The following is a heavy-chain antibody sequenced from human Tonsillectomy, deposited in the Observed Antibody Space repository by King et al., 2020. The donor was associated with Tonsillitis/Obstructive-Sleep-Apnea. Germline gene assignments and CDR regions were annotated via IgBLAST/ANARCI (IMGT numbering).Heavy chain of an antibody. CDR2: ISYDGSNK. D-gene: IGHD2-2*01. J-gene: IGHJ5*02. V-gene: IGHV3-30*04. CDR1: GFNFSSYA. CDR3: ARAPFYCSSTSCYKEGWFDP. Sequence: VQLVESGGGVVQPGRSLRLSCAASGFNFSSYAMHWVRQAPGKGLEWVAVISYDGSNKYYADSVKGRFTISRDNSKNTLYLQMNSLRAEDTAVYYCARAPFYCSSTSCYKEGWFDPWGQGTLVPVSS.